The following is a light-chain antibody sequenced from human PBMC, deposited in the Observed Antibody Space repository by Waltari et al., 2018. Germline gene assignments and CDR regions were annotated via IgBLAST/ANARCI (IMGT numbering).Light chain of an antibody. CDR2: KAS. V-gene: IGKV1-5*03. J-gene: IGKJ2*01. Sequence: DIQMTQSPSTLSASVGDRVTMTCRASQSVSRWLAWYQQKPGRAPKLLIYKASTLESGVPSRFSGSGSESQFTLTITSLQPDDSATYYCQQYNRYFSFGQGTKVEIK. CDR1: QSVSRW. CDR3: QQYNRYFS.